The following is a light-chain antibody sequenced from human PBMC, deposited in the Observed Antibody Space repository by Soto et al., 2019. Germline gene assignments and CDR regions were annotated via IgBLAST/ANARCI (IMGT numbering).Light chain of an antibody. J-gene: IGKJ1*01. Sequence: TQSPATLSVSPGERATLSCRASQNVLSNLAWYQQKPGKAPKLLIYAASTLQSGVPSRFSGSGSGTDFTLTISSLQPEDFATYYCQQLNSYPRTFGQGTKVEIK. CDR1: QNVLSN. CDR2: AAS. CDR3: QQLNSYPRT. V-gene: IGKV1-9*01.